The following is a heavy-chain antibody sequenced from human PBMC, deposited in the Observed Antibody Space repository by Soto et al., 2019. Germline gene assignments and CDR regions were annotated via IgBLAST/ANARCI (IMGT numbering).Heavy chain of an antibody. V-gene: IGHV4-31*03. CDR1: GGSISSGGYY. J-gene: IGHJ5*01. CDR3: AKDRGRGYDWFDS. CDR2: IYYSGST. D-gene: IGHD5-12*01. Sequence: SETLSLTCTGSGGSISSGGYYWSWIRQHPGKGLEWIGYIYYSGSTYYNPSLKSRVTISVDRSKNQFSLKLSSVTAADTAVYYCAKDRGRGYDWFDSWGQGTLVT.